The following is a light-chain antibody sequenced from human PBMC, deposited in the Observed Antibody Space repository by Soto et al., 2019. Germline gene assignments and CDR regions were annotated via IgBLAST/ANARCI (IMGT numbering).Light chain of an antibody. CDR1: SSNIGSNT. Sequence: QSVLTQPPSASGTPGQRVTISCSGSSSNIGSNTVNWFQHLPGTAPKLLIYSNNQRPSGVPDRFSGSKSGTSASLAISGLQSEDEADYYCAAWDGSLNGYVFGTGTKGPS. CDR3: AAWDGSLNGYV. CDR2: SNN. V-gene: IGLV1-44*01. J-gene: IGLJ1*01.